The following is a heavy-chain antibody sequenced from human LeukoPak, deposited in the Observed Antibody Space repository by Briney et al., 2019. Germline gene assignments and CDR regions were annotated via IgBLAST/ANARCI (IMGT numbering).Heavy chain of an antibody. V-gene: IGHV3-53*01. CDR2: IYSGGST. CDR3: AREIYCSASSCTGGVFDI. J-gene: IGHJ3*02. D-gene: IGHD2-15*01. Sequence: PGGSLRLSCAASGFTASSNYMSWVRQAPGKGLEWVSVIYSGGSTYYADSVKGRFTISRDNSKNTLYLQMNSLRVEDTAVYYCAREIYCSASSCTGGVFDIWGQGTMVTVSS. CDR1: GFTASSNY.